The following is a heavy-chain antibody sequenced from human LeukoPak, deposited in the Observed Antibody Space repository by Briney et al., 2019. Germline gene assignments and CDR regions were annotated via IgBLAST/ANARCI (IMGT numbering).Heavy chain of an antibody. CDR1: GYTFTTYY. CDR2: INPRGGST. Sequence: ASLRVSCKASGYTFTTYYIHWVRQAPGQGLEWMGIINPRGGSTNHAQKFQGTVTITRDTSTSTAYMEVSSRRPWDTAIEYCARDPTNSRNWFDPWGQGTLVTVSS. CDR3: ARDPTNSRNWFDP. D-gene: IGHD4-23*01. V-gene: IGHV1-46*01. J-gene: IGHJ5*02.